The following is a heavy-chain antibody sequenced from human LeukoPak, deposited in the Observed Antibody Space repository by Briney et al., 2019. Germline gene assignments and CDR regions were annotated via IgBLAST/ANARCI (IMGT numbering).Heavy chain of an antibody. CDR1: GFTFSSYG. V-gene: IGHV3-33*06. D-gene: IGHD1-1*01. CDR3: AKVVGTGTTPTDY. Sequence: GGSLRLSCAASGFTFSSYGMHWVRQAPGKGLEWVAVIWYDGSNKFYADSVKGRFTISRDNSKNTLSLQMNSLRVEDTAVYYCAKVVGTGTTPTDYWGQGTLVTVSS. CDR2: IWYDGSNK. J-gene: IGHJ4*02.